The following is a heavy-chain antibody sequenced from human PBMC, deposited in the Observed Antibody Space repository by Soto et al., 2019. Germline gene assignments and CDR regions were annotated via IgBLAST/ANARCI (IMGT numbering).Heavy chain of an antibody. CDR1: GYTFTSYG. D-gene: IGHD5-12*01. V-gene: IGHV1-18*01. Sequence: GASVKVSCKASGYTFTSYGISWVRQAPGQGLEWMGWISAYNGNTNYAQKLQGRVAMTTDTSTSTAYMELRSLRSDDTAVYYCARDMGYSGYEAGSNDYWGQGTLVTVSS. J-gene: IGHJ4*02. CDR2: ISAYNGNT. CDR3: ARDMGYSGYEAGSNDY.